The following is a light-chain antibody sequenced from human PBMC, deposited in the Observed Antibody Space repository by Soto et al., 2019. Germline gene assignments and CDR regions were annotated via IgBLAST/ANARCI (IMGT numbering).Light chain of an antibody. Sequence: QSALTQPASVSGSPGQSITISCTGTSSDVGSYNLVPWYQQHPGKAPKLMIYEGSKRPSGVSNRFSGSKSGNTASLTISGLQAEDEADYYCCSYAGTNVVFGGGTKVTVL. CDR2: EGS. J-gene: IGLJ2*01. CDR3: CSYAGTNVV. CDR1: SSDVGSYNL. V-gene: IGLV2-23*01.